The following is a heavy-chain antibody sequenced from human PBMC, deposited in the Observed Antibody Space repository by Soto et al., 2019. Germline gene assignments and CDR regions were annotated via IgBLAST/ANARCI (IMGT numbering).Heavy chain of an antibody. CDR2: INAGNGNT. CDR3: ARDFFSGRTMVRGVILSGFDY. CDR1: GYTFTSYA. V-gene: IGHV1-3*01. Sequence: KASGYTFTSYAMHWVRQAPGQRLEWMGWINAGNGNTKYSQKFQGRVTITRDTSASTAYMELSSLRSEDTAVYYCARDFFSGRTMVRGVILSGFDYWGQGTLVTVSS. D-gene: IGHD3-10*01. J-gene: IGHJ4*02.